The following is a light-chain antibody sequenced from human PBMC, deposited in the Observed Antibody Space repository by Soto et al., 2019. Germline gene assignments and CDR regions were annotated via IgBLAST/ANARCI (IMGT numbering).Light chain of an antibody. Sequence: VVTQSSSASASLGSSVKLTCTLSSGLSSYIIAWHQQQPGKAPRYLMKLEGSGSYNKGSGVPDRFSGSSSGADRYLTISNLQSEDEADYCCETWDSDTRVFGGGTKLTVL. CDR1: SGLSSYI. CDR2: LEGSGSY. J-gene: IGLJ3*02. V-gene: IGLV4-60*03. CDR3: ETWDSDTRV.